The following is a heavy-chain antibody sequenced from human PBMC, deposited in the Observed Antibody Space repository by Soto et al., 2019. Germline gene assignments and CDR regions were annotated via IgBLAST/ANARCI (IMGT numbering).Heavy chain of an antibody. Sequence: EVQLVESGGGLVQPGRSLRLSCAASGFTFDGYAMHWVRQVPGQGLEWVSGITWHSGSIGYGDSVEGRFAISRDNAKNSRHLQMNGLSAEDTAFDYCAKEGSSNWYRGDDRHWGQGTRVTVSS. V-gene: IGHV3-9*01. CDR1: GFTFDGYA. J-gene: IGHJ1*01. D-gene: IGHD6-13*01. CDR3: AKEGSSNWYRGDDRH. CDR2: ITWHSGSI.